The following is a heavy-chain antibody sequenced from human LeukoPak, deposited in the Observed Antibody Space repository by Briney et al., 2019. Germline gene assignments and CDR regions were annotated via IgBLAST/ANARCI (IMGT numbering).Heavy chain of an antibody. D-gene: IGHD4-17*01. Sequence: SETLSLTCAVYGGSFSGYYWSWIRQPPGKGLEWIGEINHSGSTNYNPSLKGRVTISVGTSKNQFSLKLSSVTAADTAVYYCARGGVTTVPFDYWGQGTLVTVSS. CDR2: INHSGST. CDR3: ARGGVTTVPFDY. J-gene: IGHJ4*02. CDR1: GGSFSGYY. V-gene: IGHV4-34*01.